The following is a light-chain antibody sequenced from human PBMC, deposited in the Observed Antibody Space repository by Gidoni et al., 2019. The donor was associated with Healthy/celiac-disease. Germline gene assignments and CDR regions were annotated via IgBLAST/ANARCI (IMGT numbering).Light chain of an antibody. CDR1: QSVSSY. CDR2: DAS. CDR3: QQRSNWPRLT. V-gene: IGKV3-11*01. J-gene: IGKJ4*01. Sequence: IVLTPSPATLSLSPGERATLSCRASQSVSSYLAWYQQKPGQAPRLLIYDASNRATGIPARFSGSGSGTDFTLTISSLEPEDFAVYYCQQRSNWPRLTFGGGTKVEIK.